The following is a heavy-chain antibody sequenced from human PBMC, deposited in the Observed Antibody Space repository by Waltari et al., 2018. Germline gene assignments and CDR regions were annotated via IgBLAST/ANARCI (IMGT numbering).Heavy chain of an antibody. CDR1: GGTFSSYA. D-gene: IGHD3-10*01. CDR2: ISPILGIA. V-gene: IGHV1-69*04. Sequence: QVQLVQSGAEVKKPGSSVKVSCKASGGTFSSYAISWVRQAPGQGLEWVERISPILGIANYAQKFQGRVTITADNSTSTAYMELSSLRSEDTAVWYCARANSGLSDYWGQGTLVTVSS. J-gene: IGHJ4*02. CDR3: ARANSGLSDY.